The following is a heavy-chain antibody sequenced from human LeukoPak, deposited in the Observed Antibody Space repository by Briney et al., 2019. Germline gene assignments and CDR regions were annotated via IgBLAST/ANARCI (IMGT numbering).Heavy chain of an antibody. Sequence: ASVKVSCKASGYTFTSYYMHWVRQAPGQRLEWMGWINAGNGNTKYSQKFQGRVTITRDTSASTAYMELSSLRSEDTAVYYCAREDSIVGATDAFDIWGQGTMVTVSS. V-gene: IGHV1-3*01. D-gene: IGHD1-26*01. CDR2: INAGNGNT. J-gene: IGHJ3*02. CDR3: AREDSIVGATDAFDI. CDR1: GYTFTSYY.